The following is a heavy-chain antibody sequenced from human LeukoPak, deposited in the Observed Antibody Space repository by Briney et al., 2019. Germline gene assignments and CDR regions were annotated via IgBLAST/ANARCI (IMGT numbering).Heavy chain of an antibody. CDR3: VRGPYGSGSYYY. D-gene: IGHD3-10*01. V-gene: IGHV4-38-2*02. CDR2: IYHSGST. Sequence: SETLSLTCTVSGYSISSGYYWGWIRQPPGKGLEWIGSIYHSGSTYYNPSLKSRVTISVDTSKNQFSLKLSSVTAADTAVYYCVRGPYGSGSYYYWGQGTLVTVSS. J-gene: IGHJ4*02. CDR1: GYSISSGYY.